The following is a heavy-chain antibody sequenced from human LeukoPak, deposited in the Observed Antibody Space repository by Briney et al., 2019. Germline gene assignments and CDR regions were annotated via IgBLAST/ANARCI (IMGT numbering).Heavy chain of an antibody. Sequence: PGGSLRLSCAATSAFTFSTSWMHWVRQAPGKGLEWVSRVNRDGTSTGYADSVRGRLTISRDNAKNTLYLQMNSLRVEDTAVYYCARDGGYCSGGSCYSDAFDIWGQGTMVTVSS. J-gene: IGHJ3*02. D-gene: IGHD2-15*01. CDR2: VNRDGTST. CDR1: AFTFSTSW. CDR3: ARDGGYCSGGSCYSDAFDI. V-gene: IGHV3-74*01.